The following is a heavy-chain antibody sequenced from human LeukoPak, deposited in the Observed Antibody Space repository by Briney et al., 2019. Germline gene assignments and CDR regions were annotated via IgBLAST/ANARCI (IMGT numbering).Heavy chain of an antibody. V-gene: IGHV3-66*01. CDR1: GFTFGDYA. Sequence: GGSLRLSCTASGFTFGDYAMSWVRQAPGKGLEWVSVIHTDGSTYASDSVKGRFTISRDNSKNTLFLQMNSLRAEDTAVYYCARDRPYGGKGDFDYWGQGTLVTVSS. CDR2: IHTDGST. CDR3: ARDRPYGGKGDFDY. J-gene: IGHJ4*02. D-gene: IGHD4-23*01.